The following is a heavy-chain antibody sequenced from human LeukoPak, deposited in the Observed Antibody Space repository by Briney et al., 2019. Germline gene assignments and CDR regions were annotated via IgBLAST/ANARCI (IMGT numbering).Heavy chain of an antibody. CDR3: ARASFRGSGSYFFDY. CDR2: IYYSGST. D-gene: IGHD3-10*01. J-gene: IGHJ4*02. Sequence: SETLSLTYAVYGGSFSGYYWSWIRQPPGKGLEWIGYIYYSGSTNYNPSLKSRVTISVDTSKNQFSLKLSSVTAADTAVYYCARASFRGSGSYFFDYWGQGTLVTVSS. CDR1: GGSFSGYY. V-gene: IGHV4-59*01.